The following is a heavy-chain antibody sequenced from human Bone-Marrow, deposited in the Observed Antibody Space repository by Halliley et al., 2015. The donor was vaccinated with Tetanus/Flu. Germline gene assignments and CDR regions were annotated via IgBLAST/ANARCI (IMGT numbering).Heavy chain of an antibody. CDR2: TYYKSKWYN. CDR1: GDSVSSDTAA. J-gene: IGHJ4*02. CDR3: ARDRGLLFDF. V-gene: IGHV6-1*01. Sequence: GLGKPSQTLSLTCGISGDSVSSDTAAWNWIRQSPSRGLEWLGRTYYKSKWYNDYAVSVKGRITINSDTSKNQFSLHLNSMTPEDTAVYYCARDRGLLFDFWGQGILVTVSS. D-gene: IGHD3-10*01.